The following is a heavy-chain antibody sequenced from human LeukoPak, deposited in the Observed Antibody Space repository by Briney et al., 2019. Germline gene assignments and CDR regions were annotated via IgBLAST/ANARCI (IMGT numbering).Heavy chain of an antibody. D-gene: IGHD6-13*01. CDR2: IWYDGSIK. CDR3: ARDTPRGSSWYWSVNAFDI. CDR1: GFTFSSYG. Sequence: PGGSLRLSCAASGFTFSSYGMHWVRQAPGKGLEWVAVIWYDGSIKFYVDSVKGRFTISRDNSKNTLYLQMNSLRAEDTAVYYCARDTPRGSSWYWSVNAFDIWGQGIMVTVSS. V-gene: IGHV3-33*01. J-gene: IGHJ3*02.